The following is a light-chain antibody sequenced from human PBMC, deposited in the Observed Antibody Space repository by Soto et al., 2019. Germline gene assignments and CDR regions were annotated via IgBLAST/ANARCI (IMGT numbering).Light chain of an antibody. CDR1: QSFSSSY. CDR2: GAS. Sequence: IVLPQSPGTLSLSPGERATLSCRASQSFSSSYLAWYQQKPGQAPRLLIHGASTRAPGFPARFSGSGSGTDFTLTISSLQSEDFAVYYCQQYNNWPWTCGQGTKVDI. J-gene: IGKJ1*01. CDR3: QQYNNWPWT. V-gene: IGKV3-15*01.